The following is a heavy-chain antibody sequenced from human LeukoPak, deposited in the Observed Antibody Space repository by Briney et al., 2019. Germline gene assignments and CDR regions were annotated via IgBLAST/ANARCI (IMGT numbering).Heavy chain of an antibody. Sequence: GSLRLSCAASGFTFSSYSMNWIRQSPGMGLEWIGTIYYSGRTYYNPSLKSRVTIFVDTSKNQFSLQMNSVTAADTAVYYCARSDSSSSVVVGSYYGMDVWGQGTTVTVSS. D-gene: IGHD6-6*01. J-gene: IGHJ6*02. V-gene: IGHV4-59*04. CDR3: ARSDSSSSVVVGSYYGMDV. CDR1: GFTFSSYS. CDR2: IYYSGRT.